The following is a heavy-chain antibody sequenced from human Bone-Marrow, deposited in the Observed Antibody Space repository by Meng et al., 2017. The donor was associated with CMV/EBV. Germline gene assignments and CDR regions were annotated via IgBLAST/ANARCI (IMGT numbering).Heavy chain of an antibody. CDR2: ISGSGGST. CDR3: AKVLHYDFWSGYKW. Sequence: GESLKISCEASGLTFRTYSMKWVRQAPGKGLEWVSAISGSGGSTYYADSVKGRFTISRDNSKNTLYLQMNSLRAEDTAVYYCAKVLHYDFWSGYKWWGQGPLVTVSS. J-gene: IGHJ4*02. D-gene: IGHD3-3*01. CDR1: GLTFRTYS. V-gene: IGHV3-23*01.